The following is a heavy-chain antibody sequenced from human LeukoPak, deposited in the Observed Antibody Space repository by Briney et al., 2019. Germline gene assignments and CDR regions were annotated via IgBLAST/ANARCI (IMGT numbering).Heavy chain of an antibody. CDR1: GFTFSSYA. J-gene: IGHJ4*02. Sequence: GGSLRLSCAASGFTFSSYAMHWVRQALGKGLEWVAVISYDGSNKYYADSVKGRFTISRDNSKNTLYLQMNSLRAEDTAVYYCARDTSGYYTEYYFDYWGQGTLVTVSS. D-gene: IGHD3-3*01. V-gene: IGHV3-30-3*01. CDR2: ISYDGSNK. CDR3: ARDTSGYYTEYYFDY.